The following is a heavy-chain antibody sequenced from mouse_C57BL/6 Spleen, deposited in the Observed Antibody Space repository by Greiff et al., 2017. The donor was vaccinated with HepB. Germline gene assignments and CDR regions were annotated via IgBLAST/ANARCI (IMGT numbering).Heavy chain of an antibody. V-gene: IGHV3-6*01. J-gene: IGHJ4*01. Sequence: EVQVVESGPGLVKPSQSLSLTCSVTGYSITSGYYWNWIRQFPGNKLEWMGYISYDGSNNYNPSLKNRISITRDTSKNQFFLKLNSVTTEDTATYYCARGGLPYAMDYWGQGTSVTVSS. CDR1: GYSITSGYY. CDR3: ARGGLPYAMDY. CDR2: ISYDGSN. D-gene: IGHD2-4*01.